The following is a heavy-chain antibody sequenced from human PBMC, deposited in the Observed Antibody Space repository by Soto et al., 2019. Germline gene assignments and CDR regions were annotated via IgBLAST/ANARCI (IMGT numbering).Heavy chain of an antibody. J-gene: IGHJ6*02. CDR3: ARGWTAVASYYYYGMDV. Sequence: SQTLSLTCAISGDSVSSNSAAGNWIKQSPSRGLEWLGRTYYRSKWYNDYAVSVKSRITINPDTSKNQFSLQLNSVTPEDTAVYYCARGWTAVASYYYYGMDVWGQGTTVTVSS. D-gene: IGHD6-19*01. CDR1: GDSVSSNSAA. CDR2: TYYRSKWYN. V-gene: IGHV6-1*01.